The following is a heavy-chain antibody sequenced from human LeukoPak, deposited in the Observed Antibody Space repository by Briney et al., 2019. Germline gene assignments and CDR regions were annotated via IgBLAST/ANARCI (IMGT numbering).Heavy chain of an antibody. CDR1: GFTFSSYT. V-gene: IGHV3-53*01. Sequence: GGSLRLSCVASGFTFSSYTMNWVRQAPGKGLEWVSVLYSDGNTKYADSVQGRFTISRDNSKNTLYLEMNSLSPDDTAVYYCARGVEPLAANTLAYWGQGTLVTVSS. D-gene: IGHD1-14*01. CDR3: ARGVEPLAANTLAY. J-gene: IGHJ4*02. CDR2: LYSDGNT.